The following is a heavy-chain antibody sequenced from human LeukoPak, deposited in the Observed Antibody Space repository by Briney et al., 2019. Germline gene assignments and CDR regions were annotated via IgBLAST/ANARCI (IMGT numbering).Heavy chain of an antibody. CDR2: INPNNGDT. Sequence: GASVKVSCEASGYTFTDYYMHWVRQAPGQGLEWVGWINPNNGDTYYAQRFQDRVTMTRDTSISTAYMDLSRLRSDDTSLYYCARGPYPYWYFDPWGRGTLVTVSS. CDR3: ARGPYPYWYFDP. CDR1: GYTFTDYY. V-gene: IGHV1-2*02. D-gene: IGHD2-2*02. J-gene: IGHJ2*01.